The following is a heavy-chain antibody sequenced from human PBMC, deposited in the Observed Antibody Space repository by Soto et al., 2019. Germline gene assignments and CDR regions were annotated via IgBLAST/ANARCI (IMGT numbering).Heavy chain of an antibody. CDR3: ASPNFSITIFGVVLGTETQNYYYYGMDV. Sequence: ASVKVSCKASGGTFSSYAISWVRQAPGQGLEWMGGIIPIFGTANYAQKFQGRVTITADESTSTAYMELSSLRSEDTAVYYCASPNFSITIFGVVLGTETQNYYYYGMDVWGQGTTVPVSS. J-gene: IGHJ6*02. V-gene: IGHV1-69*13. D-gene: IGHD3-3*01. CDR2: IIPIFGTA. CDR1: GGTFSSYA.